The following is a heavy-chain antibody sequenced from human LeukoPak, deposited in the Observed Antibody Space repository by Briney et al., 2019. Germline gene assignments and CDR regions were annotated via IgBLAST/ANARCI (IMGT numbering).Heavy chain of an antibody. CDR3: VRDGGTDWYDP. CDR1: GFSVSDYW. V-gene: IGHV3-7*01. Sequence: GGSLRLSCAASGFSVSDYWMTWVRQAPGKGLEWVANIKQDGSEKTYVDSVKGRFTISGDNAKNSLYLQMNSLRVEDTAMYYCVRDGGTDWYDPWGQGTLVTVFS. J-gene: IGHJ5*02. D-gene: IGHD3-16*01. CDR2: IKQDGSEK.